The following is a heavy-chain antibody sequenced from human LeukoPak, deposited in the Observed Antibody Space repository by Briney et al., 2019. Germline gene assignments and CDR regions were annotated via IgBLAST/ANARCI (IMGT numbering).Heavy chain of an antibody. CDR2: ISWNSGSI. CDR3: AKDTGTGGARGYGMDV. CDR1: GFTFDDYA. Sequence: PGRSLRLSCAASGFTFDDYAMHWVRQAPGKGLEWVSGISWNSGSIGYADSVKGRFTISRDNAKNSLYLQMNSLRAEDTALYYCAKDTGTGGARGYGMDVWGQGTTATVSS. D-gene: IGHD1-26*01. J-gene: IGHJ6*02. V-gene: IGHV3-9*01.